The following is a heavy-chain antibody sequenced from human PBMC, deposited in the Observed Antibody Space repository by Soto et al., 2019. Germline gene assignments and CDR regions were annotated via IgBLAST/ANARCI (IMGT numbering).Heavy chain of an antibody. D-gene: IGHD5-12*01. CDR2: IYYSGST. CDR3: ARAGVATIYPGNNWFDP. CDR1: GGSISSGDYY. V-gene: IGHV4-30-4*01. Sequence: QVQLQESGPGLVKPSQTLSLTCTVSGGSISSGDYYWSWIRQPPGKGLEWIGYIYYSGSTYYNPSLKSRVTISVDTSKNQFSLNLSSVTGADTAMYYCARAGVATIYPGNNWFDPWGQGTLVTVSS. J-gene: IGHJ5*02.